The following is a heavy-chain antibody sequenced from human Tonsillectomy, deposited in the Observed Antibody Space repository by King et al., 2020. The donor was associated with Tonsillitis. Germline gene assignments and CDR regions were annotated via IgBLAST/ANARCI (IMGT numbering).Heavy chain of an antibody. Sequence: VQLVESGGDLVQPGGSLRLSCAASGFTFSSYWMHWVRQAPGKGLVWVSRIKSDGSRTSYADAVKGRFTISRDNAKNTLYLQMNSLRAEDTAVYYCAREGATIFGVGNGAFDIWGQGTMLTVSS. D-gene: IGHD3-3*01. CDR2: IKSDGSRT. V-gene: IGHV3-74*01. CDR1: GFTFSSYW. CDR3: AREGATIFGVGNGAFDI. J-gene: IGHJ3*02.